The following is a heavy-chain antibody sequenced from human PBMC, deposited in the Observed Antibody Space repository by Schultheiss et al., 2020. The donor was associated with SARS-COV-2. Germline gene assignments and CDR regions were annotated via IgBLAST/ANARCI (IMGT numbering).Heavy chain of an antibody. V-gene: IGHV4-59*12. CDR2: IYYSGST. Sequence: SETLSLTCTVSGGSISSYYWTCIRQPPGKGLEWIGYIYYSGSTNYNPSLKSRVTISVDKSKNQFSLKLSSVTAADTAVYYCARDGYGDYDYYYYGMDVWGQGTTVTVSS. CDR1: GGSISSYY. CDR3: ARDGYGDYDYYYYGMDV. J-gene: IGHJ6*02. D-gene: IGHD4-17*01.